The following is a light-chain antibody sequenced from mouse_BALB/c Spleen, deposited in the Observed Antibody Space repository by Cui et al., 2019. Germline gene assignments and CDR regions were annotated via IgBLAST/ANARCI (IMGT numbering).Light chain of an antibody. Sequence: DVQITQSPSYLAASPGETITINCRASKSISKYLAWSQEKPGKTNKLLIYSGSTLQSGIPSRFSGSGSGTDFTLTISSLEPEDFAMYYCQQHNEYPWTFGGGTKLEIK. CDR3: QQHNEYPWT. CDR1: KSISKY. V-gene: IGKV16-104*01. J-gene: IGKJ1*01. CDR2: SGS.